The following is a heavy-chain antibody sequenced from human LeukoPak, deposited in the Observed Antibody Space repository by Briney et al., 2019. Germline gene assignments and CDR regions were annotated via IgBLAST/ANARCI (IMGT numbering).Heavy chain of an antibody. J-gene: IGHJ3*02. D-gene: IGHD2-15*01. CDR2: IYDSGST. V-gene: IGHV4-30-4*01. Sequence: PSETLSLTCTVSGASIRSGDYYWSWIRQPPGKGLEWIGYIYDSGSTYYNPSLKSRITISVDTSEDRFSLKLSSVTATDTAVYYCARDCSGGSCYGAFDIWGQGTMVTVSS. CDR3: ARDCSGGSCYGAFDI. CDR1: GASIRSGDYY.